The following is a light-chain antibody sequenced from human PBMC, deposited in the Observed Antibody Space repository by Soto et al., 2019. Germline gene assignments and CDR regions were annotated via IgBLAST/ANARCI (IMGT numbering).Light chain of an antibody. CDR3: QHYNNWPPWT. Sequence: EIVMPQSPATLSVSPGERATLSCRASQSVSSNLAWYQQKPGQPPRLLIYGASTRATGNPARFSGSGSGTEFTLTIGRLQSEDFAIYYCQHYNNWPPWTFGQGTKGEIK. J-gene: IGKJ1*01. CDR1: QSVSSN. V-gene: IGKV3-15*01. CDR2: GAS.